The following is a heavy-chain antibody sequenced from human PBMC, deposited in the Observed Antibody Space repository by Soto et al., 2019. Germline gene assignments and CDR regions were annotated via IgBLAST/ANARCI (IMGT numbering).Heavy chain of an antibody. V-gene: IGHV3-53*01. D-gene: IGHD6-13*01. J-gene: IGHJ4*02. CDR2: IYSGGST. CDR3: ARLTTGYSSSTADY. CDR1: GFTVSSNY. Sequence: GGSLRLSCAASGFTVSSNYMSWVRQAPGKGLEWVSVIYSGGSTYYADSVKGRFTISRDNSKNTLYLQMNSLRAEDTAVYYCARLTTGYSSSTADYWGQGTLVTVSS.